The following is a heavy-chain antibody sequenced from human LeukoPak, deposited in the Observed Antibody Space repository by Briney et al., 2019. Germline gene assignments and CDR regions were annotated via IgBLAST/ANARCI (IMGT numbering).Heavy chain of an antibody. CDR1: GESFSGYY. Sequence: SETLSLTCAVYGESFSGYYWSWIRQSTGKGLEWNGEINHTGGNNYNPSLKSRVTISMDTSRNQFSLKVTSVSAADTGIYFCASFPPRWVEAEPAYYFQHWGRGTPVTVSS. D-gene: IGHD2-2*01. V-gene: IGHV4-34*01. CDR3: ASFPPRWVEAEPAYYFQH. J-gene: IGHJ1*01. CDR2: INHTGGN.